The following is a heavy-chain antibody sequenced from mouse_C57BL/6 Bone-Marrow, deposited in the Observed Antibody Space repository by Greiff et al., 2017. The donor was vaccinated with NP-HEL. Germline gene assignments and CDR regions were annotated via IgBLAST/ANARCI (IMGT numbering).Heavy chain of an antibody. D-gene: IGHD2-1*01. CDR2: ISYDGSN. J-gene: IGHJ3*01. CDR3: AREIYYGNYGWFAY. V-gene: IGHV3-6*01. Sequence: EVKLMESGPGLVKPSQSLSLTCSVTGYSITSGYYWNWIRQFPGNKLEWMGYISYDGSNNYNPSLKNRISITRDTSKNQFFLKLNSVTTEDTATYYCAREIYYGNYGWFAYWGQGTLVTVSA. CDR1: GYSITSGYY.